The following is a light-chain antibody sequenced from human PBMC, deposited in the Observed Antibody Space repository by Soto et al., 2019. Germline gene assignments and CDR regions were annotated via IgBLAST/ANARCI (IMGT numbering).Light chain of an antibody. CDR3: QHYGDSVYT. V-gene: IGKV3-20*01. J-gene: IGKJ2*01. CDR1: QTISTNY. CDR2: VPS. Sequence: EIVLTQSPGILSLSPGERATLSCRASQTISTNYLAWYQQKSGQAPRLVIYVPSSRATGIPDRFSGRGSGTDFTLTISRLEPEDFAVYYCQHYGDSVYTFGHGTKLEIK.